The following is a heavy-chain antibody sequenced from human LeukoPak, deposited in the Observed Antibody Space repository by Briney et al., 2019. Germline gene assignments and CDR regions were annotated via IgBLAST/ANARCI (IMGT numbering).Heavy chain of an antibody. V-gene: IGHV1-2*02. D-gene: IGHD2-2*03. CDR2: INPNNGVT. J-gene: IGHJ4*02. Sequence: ASVKVSCKASGYTFTDYYVHWARQAPGQGLEWMGWINPNNGVTQCAQKFQGTVTMTRDTSINTAYLELISLGSDDTAVYFCARDGSFDFWGQGTLVTVSS. CDR1: GYTFTDYY. CDR3: ARDGSFDF.